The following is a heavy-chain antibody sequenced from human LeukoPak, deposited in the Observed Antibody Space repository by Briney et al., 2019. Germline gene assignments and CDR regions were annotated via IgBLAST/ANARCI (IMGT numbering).Heavy chain of an antibody. CDR2: ISYSGANS. CDR1: GFTFSGSA. J-gene: IGHJ3*02. CDR3: ARGQSGDPAFDI. V-gene: IGHV3-23*01. Sequence: PGGSLRLSRAASGFTFSGSAMRWVRQAPGEGGEWGSLISYSGANSYYTDSVRGRFTISRDNSKDTLFLQMNRLRAEDTAVYFCARGQSGDPAFDIWGQGTMVTVSS. D-gene: IGHD4-17*01.